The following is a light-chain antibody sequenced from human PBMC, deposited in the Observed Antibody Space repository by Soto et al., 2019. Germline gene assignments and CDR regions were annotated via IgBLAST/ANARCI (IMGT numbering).Light chain of an antibody. Sequence: EIVLTQSPGTLSLSPGERATLSCRASQSVSSSYLAWYQQKPGQAPRLLIYGASSRATAIPDRFSGSGSGTEFTLTISSLEPEDFAVFYCQQYGGSPYTFGQGSKLEIK. CDR2: GAS. V-gene: IGKV3-20*01. J-gene: IGKJ2*01. CDR3: QQYGGSPYT. CDR1: QSVSSSY.